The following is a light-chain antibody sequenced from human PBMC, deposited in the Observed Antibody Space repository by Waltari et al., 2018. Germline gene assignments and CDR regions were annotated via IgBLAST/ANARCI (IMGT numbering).Light chain of an antibody. CDR3: CSYAGSSTFYV. CDR1: SSDVGSYNL. CDR2: EGS. V-gene: IGLV2-23*01. Sequence: QSALTQPASVSGSPGQSINISCTGTSSDVGSYNLLPWYQQYPGKAPKLMIYEGSKRPSGVSNRFSGSKSGNTASLTISGLQAEDEADYYCCSYAGSSTFYVFGTGTKVTVL. J-gene: IGLJ1*01.